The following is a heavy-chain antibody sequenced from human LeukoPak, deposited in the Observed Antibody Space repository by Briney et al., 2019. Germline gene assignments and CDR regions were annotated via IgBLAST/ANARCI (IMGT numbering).Heavy chain of an antibody. D-gene: IGHD6-13*01. CDR3: AAAGASNGGAFDI. J-gene: IGHJ3*02. CDR2: ISSSGSTI. V-gene: IGHV3-11*01. Sequence: GGSLRLSCAASGFTFSDYYMSWIRQAPGKGLEWVSYISSSGSTIYYADSVKGRFTISRDKSKNTLYLQMNSLRAEDTAVYYCAAAGASNGGAFDIWGQGTMVTVSS. CDR1: GFTFSDYY.